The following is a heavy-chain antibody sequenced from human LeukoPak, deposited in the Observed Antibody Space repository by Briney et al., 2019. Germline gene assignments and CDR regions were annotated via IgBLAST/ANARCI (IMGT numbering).Heavy chain of an antibody. CDR2: ISSSSSYI. Sequence: GGALRLSCAASGFTFSSYSLNWVRQAPAKGLEGVSSISSSSSYIYYADSAKGRFTISRDNAKNSLYLQMNSLRAEDTALYYCAKDAYSSGWFYYFDYWGQGTLVTVSS. D-gene: IGHD6-19*01. CDR1: GFTFSSYS. V-gene: IGHV3-21*04. J-gene: IGHJ4*02. CDR3: AKDAYSSGWFYYFDY.